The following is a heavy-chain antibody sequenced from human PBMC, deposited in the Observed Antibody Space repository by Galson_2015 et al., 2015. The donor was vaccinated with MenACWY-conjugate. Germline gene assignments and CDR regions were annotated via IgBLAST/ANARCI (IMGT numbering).Heavy chain of an antibody. Sequence: SLRLSCAASGFTFSTYWMHWVRHAPGKGLVWVSRINSDRRSTSYADSVKGRFTISRDNAKNTLYLQMNSLRAEDTAVYYCARLGGNYRTTSHFDYWGQGTLVTVSS. V-gene: IGHV3-74*01. CDR2: INSDRRST. CDR1: GFTFSTYW. CDR3: ARLGGNYRTTSHFDY. J-gene: IGHJ4*02. D-gene: IGHD1-26*01.